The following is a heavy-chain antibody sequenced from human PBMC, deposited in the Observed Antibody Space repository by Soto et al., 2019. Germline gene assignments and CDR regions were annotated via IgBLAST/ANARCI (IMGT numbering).Heavy chain of an antibody. CDR2: TKRDASET. CDR1: GFTFSNYG. V-gene: IGHV3-7*01. CDR3: ARPPVKGIHV. D-gene: IGHD4-17*01. J-gene: IGHJ6*02. Sequence: GGSLRLSCAASGFTFSNYGMHWVRQAPGKGLEWVANTKRDASETYYADSVKGRFTISRDNTKNSLYLQMNSLRVEDTAVYYCARPPVKGIHVWGQGTTVTVSS.